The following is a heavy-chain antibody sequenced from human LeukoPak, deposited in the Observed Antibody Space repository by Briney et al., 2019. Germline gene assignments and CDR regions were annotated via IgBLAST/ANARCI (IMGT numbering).Heavy chain of an antibody. J-gene: IGHJ4*02. D-gene: IGHD4-17*01. Sequence: GRSLRLSCAASGFIFSSYSMNWVRQTPGKGLEWISYISSGSGTTYYGDSVQGRFITSRDNAENSLHLQMNSLRAEDTGVYYCAKDRGNDYGVFDYWGQGILVTVSS. CDR3: AKDRGNDYGVFDY. CDR1: GFIFSSYS. CDR2: ISSGSGTT. V-gene: IGHV3-48*01.